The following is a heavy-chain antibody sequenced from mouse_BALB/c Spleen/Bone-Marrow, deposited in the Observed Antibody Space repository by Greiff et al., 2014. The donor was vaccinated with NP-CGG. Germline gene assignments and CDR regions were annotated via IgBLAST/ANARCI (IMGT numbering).Heavy chain of an antibody. J-gene: IGHJ2*01. CDR2: IDPENGGT. CDR1: GFNIKDYY. Sequence: EVHLVESGAELVRSGASVKLSCTASGFNIKDYYMNWVKQRPEQGLEWIGWIDPENGGTEYAPKFQGKATMTADTSSNTAYLQLSSLTSEDTGVYYCNADPITWGQGTTLTVSS. CDR3: NADPIT. V-gene: IGHV14-4*02.